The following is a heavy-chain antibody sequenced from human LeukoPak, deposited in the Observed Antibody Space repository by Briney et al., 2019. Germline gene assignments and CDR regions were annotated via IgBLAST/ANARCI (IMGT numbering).Heavy chain of an antibody. CDR3: ARVVGYCSSTSCYPRFDY. CDR2: INHSGST. J-gene: IGHJ4*02. D-gene: IGHD2-2*01. V-gene: IGHV4-34*01. Sequence: SETLSLTCAVYGGSSSGYYWSWIRQPPGKGLEWIGEINHSGSTNYNPSLKSRVTISVDTSKNQFSLKLSSVTAADTAVYYCARVVGYCSSTSCYPRFDYWGQGTLVTVPS. CDR1: GGSSSGYY.